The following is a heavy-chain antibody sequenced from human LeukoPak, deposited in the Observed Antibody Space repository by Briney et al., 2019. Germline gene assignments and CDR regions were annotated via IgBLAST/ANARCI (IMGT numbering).Heavy chain of an antibody. D-gene: IGHD1-26*01. CDR2: IYYTGST. CDR3: ARFAGSGMGL. J-gene: IGHJ4*02. Sequence: SETLSLTCTVSGGSISGYSWSWIRQPPGKGLEWIGCIYYTGSTYYNPSLKSRVTISVDTSKNQFSLKLSSVTAADTALYYCARFAGSGMGLWGQGTLVTVSS. V-gene: IGHV4-59*08. CDR1: GGSISGYS.